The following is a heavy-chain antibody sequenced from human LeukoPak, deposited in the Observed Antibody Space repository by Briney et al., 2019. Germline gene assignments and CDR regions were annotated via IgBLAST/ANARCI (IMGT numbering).Heavy chain of an antibody. CDR2: IDHSGST. CDR1: GGXISSHY. J-gene: IGHJ4*02. D-gene: IGHD3-10*01. Sequence: PSETLSLTCTVSGGXISSHYCSWIRQPPGKGLEWIGYIDHSGSTNYNPSLKSRVTISVDTSKNQFSLKLSSVTAADTAVYYCARVYSWFGDTPIDYWGQGILVTVSS. V-gene: IGHV4-59*11. CDR3: ARVYSWFGDTPIDY.